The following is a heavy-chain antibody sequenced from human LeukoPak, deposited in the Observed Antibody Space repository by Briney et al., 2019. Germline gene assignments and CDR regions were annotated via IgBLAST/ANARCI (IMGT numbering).Heavy chain of an antibody. J-gene: IGHJ4*02. D-gene: IGHD6-6*01. CDR1: GFTFTSHE. V-gene: IGHV3-48*03. CDR3: ARVKYSDSSFDY. Sequence: GGSLRLSCAASGFTFTSHELGWVRQAPGKGLEWTAHISNSRTTIHTYYAGSVRGRFTISRDNAKNLLFLEMNNLRVDDTGVYYCARVKYSDSSFDYWGQGTLVTVSS. CDR2: ISNSRTTI.